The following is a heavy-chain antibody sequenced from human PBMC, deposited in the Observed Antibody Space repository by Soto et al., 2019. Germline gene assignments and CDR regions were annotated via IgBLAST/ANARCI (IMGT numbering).Heavy chain of an antibody. Sequence: ASVKVSCKVSGYTLTELSMQWVRQAPGKGLEWRGGFDPEDGGTNYAQQFPGRVTMTEDTSTDTAYMELSSLRSEDTAVYYCETTSAVKSGSRAFNIWGQGTMVTVSS. D-gene: IGHD2-15*01. CDR3: ETTSAVKSGSRAFNI. J-gene: IGHJ3*02. CDR1: GYTLTELS. V-gene: IGHV1-24*01. CDR2: FDPEDGGT.